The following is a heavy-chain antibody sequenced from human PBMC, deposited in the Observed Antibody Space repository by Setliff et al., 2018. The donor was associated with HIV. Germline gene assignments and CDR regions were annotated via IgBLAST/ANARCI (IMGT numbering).Heavy chain of an antibody. Sequence: PSETLSLTCTVSGGSITYSIYYWGWIRQPPGKGLEWIGSMDSSGNTYYSPSLRSRVTLSLDTSKNHISLHLTSVTAADTAVYYCVRQGHWYIPWYFDYWGQGALVTVSS. CDR2: MDSSGNT. CDR3: VRQGHWYIPWYFDY. V-gene: IGHV4-39*07. CDR1: GGSITYSIYY. D-gene: IGHD1-20*01. J-gene: IGHJ4*02.